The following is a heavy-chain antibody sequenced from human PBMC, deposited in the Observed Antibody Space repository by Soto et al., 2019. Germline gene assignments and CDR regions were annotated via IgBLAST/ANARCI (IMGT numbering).Heavy chain of an antibody. D-gene: IGHD2-15*01. Sequence: SETRSLTCTVSGGSISSGGYYWSWIRQHPGKGLEWIGNIYYSGGTYYNPSLKSRVTISVDTSKNQFSLKLSSVTAADTAVYYCARADCSGGSCYSIARWFDPWGQGTLVTVSS. CDR1: GGSISSGGYY. CDR3: ARADCSGGSCYSIARWFDP. V-gene: IGHV4-31*03. J-gene: IGHJ5*02. CDR2: IYYSGGT.